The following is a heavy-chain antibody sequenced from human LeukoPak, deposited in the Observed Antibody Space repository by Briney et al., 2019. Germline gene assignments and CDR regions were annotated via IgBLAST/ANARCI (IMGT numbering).Heavy chain of an antibody. V-gene: IGHV1-2*02. CDR2: INPNSGGT. CDR1: GYTFTGYY. CDR3: ARGLPTYYYDSSGYSGY. J-gene: IGHJ4*02. D-gene: IGHD3-22*01. Sequence: ASVKVSCKASGYTFTGYYMHWVRQAPGQGLEWMGWINPNSGGTNYAQKFQGRVTMTRDTSISTAYMELSRLRYDDTVVYYCARGLPTYYYDSSGYSGYWGQGTLVTVSS.